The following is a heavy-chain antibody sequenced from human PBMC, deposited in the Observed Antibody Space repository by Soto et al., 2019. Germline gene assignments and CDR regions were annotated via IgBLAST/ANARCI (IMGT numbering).Heavy chain of an antibody. J-gene: IGHJ4*02. CDR3: VSLRTGSSWGFDY. D-gene: IGHD6-13*01. CDR1: GGSISSGNYY. CDR2: IYYSGST. Sequence: PSETLSLTCTVSGGSISSGNYYWSWIRQHPGKGLEWIGYIYYSGSTYYNPSLKSRVTISVDTSKNQFSLKLSSVTAADTAVYYCVSLRTGSSWGFDYWGQGTLVTVSS. V-gene: IGHV4-31*03.